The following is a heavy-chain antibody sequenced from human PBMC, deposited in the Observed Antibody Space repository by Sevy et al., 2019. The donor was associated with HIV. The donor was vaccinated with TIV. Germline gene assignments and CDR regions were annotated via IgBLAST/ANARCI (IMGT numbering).Heavy chain of an antibody. D-gene: IGHD1-26*01. CDR2: MYYTEST. J-gene: IGHJ6*02. Sequence: SETLSLTCTVSGGSVSSGSYYWTWIRQPPGKGLECIGYMYYTESTNYNPSLMSRVTISVDTSKNQFSLKLSSVTAADTALYYCAKMGGLTDYGMDVWGQGTTVTVSS. CDR1: GGSVSSGSYY. V-gene: IGHV4-61*01. CDR3: AKMGGLTDYGMDV.